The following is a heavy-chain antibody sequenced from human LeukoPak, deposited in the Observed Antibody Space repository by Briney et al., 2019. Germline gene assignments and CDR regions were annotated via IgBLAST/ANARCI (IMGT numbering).Heavy chain of an antibody. CDR2: ISGSGGST. Sequence: LGGSLRLSCAASGFTFSSYAMSWVRQAPGKGLEWVSAISGSGGSTYYADSVKGRFTISRDNSKNTLYLQMNSLRAEDTAVYYCAKDKPTYYYGSGSPYGMDVWGQGTTVTVSS. V-gene: IGHV3-23*01. D-gene: IGHD3-10*01. CDR1: GFTFSSYA. J-gene: IGHJ6*02. CDR3: AKDKPTYYYGSGSPYGMDV.